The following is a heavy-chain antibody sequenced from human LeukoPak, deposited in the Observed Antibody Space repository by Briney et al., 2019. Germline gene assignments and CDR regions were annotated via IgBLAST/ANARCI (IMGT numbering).Heavy chain of an antibody. V-gene: IGHV3-21*01. CDR3: ARVGYYDSSGHYGVDY. D-gene: IGHD3-22*01. CDR1: GFTFSSYS. Sequence: PGGSLRLSCAASGFTFSSYSMNWVRQAPGKGLEWVSSISSSYIYYADSVKGRFTISRDNAKNSLYLQMNSLRAEDTAVYYCARVGYYDSSGHYGVDYWGQGTLVTVSS. CDR2: ISSSYI. J-gene: IGHJ4*02.